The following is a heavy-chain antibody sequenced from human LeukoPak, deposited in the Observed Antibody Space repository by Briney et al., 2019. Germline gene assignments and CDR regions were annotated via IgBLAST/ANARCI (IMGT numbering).Heavy chain of an antibody. CDR3: ARTLPPPITIFGVVIIPSVGFDP. CDR2: IIPILGIP. CDR1: GGTFSSYT. D-gene: IGHD3-3*01. J-gene: IGHJ5*02. V-gene: IGHV1-69*02. Sequence: SVKVSCKASGGTFSSYTISWVRQAPGQGLEWMGRIIPILGIPNYAQKFQDRVTITADKSTSTAYMELSSLRSEDTAVYYCARTLPPPITIFGVVIIPSVGFDPWGQGTLVTVSS.